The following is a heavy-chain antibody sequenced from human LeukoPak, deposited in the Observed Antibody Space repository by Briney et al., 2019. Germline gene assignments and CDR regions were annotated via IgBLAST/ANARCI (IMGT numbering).Heavy chain of an antibody. D-gene: IGHD3-10*01. Sequence: ASVKVSCKASGYTFTGYYMHWVRQAPGQGLEWMGWINPNSGGTNHAQKFRGRVTMTRDTSISTAYMELSRLGSDDTAVYYCARDRPLDADDYYGFYYFDYWGQGTLVTVSS. V-gene: IGHV1-2*02. CDR2: INPNSGGT. CDR1: GYTFTGYY. J-gene: IGHJ4*02. CDR3: ARDRPLDADDYYGFYYFDY.